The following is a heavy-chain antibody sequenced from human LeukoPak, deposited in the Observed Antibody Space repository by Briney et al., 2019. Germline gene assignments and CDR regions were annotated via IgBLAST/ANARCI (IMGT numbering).Heavy chain of an antibody. CDR2: IYYSGST. Sequence: SETLSLTCTVSGGSVSSYYWSWIRQPPGKGLEWIGYIYYSGSTNYNPSLKSRVTISVDTSKNQFSLKLSSVTAADTAVYYCARQPTYYYGSGSSYFDYWGQGTLVTVSS. CDR1: GGSVSSYY. CDR3: ARQPTYYYGSGSSYFDY. J-gene: IGHJ4*02. V-gene: IGHV4-59*02. D-gene: IGHD3-10*01.